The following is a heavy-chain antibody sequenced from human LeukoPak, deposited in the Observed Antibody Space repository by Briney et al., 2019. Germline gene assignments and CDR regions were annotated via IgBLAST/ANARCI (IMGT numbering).Heavy chain of an antibody. CDR3: ASSGSGSYHRNY. D-gene: IGHD3-10*01. CDR2: INHSGST. Sequence: SETLSLTCAVFGGSFSGYYWNWIRQPPGKGLEWIGEINHSGSTNYNPSLKSRVTISVDTSKNQFSLKLSSVTAADTAVYYCASSGSGSYHRNYWGQGTLVTVSS. CDR1: GGSFSGYY. J-gene: IGHJ4*02. V-gene: IGHV4-34*01.